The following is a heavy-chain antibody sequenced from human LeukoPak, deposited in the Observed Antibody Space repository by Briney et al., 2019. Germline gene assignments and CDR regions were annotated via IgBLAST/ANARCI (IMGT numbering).Heavy chain of an antibody. CDR3: ARITDFWSGYYDY. CDR2: IYYSGST. Sequence: PSQTLSLTCTVSGVSISSISYYCGWIRQPPGKGLEWIGSIYYSGSTYYNPSLKSRVTISVDTSKNQFSLKLSSVTAADTAVYYCARITDFWSGYYDYWGQGTLVTVSS. V-gene: IGHV4-39*07. J-gene: IGHJ4*02. CDR1: GVSISSISYY. D-gene: IGHD3-3*01.